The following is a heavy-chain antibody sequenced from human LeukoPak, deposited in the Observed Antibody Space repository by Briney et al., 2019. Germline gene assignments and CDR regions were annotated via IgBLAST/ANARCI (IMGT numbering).Heavy chain of an antibody. CDR2: IIPIFGTA. V-gene: IGHV1-69*13. J-gene: IGHJ4*02. CDR3: ARVDSSSWSAIDY. CDR1: GYTFTSYG. Sequence: SVKVSCKVSGYTFTSYGISWMRQAPGQGLEWMGGIIPIFGTANYAQKFQGRVTITADESTSTAYMELSSLRSEDTAVYYCARVDSSSWSAIDYWGQGTLVTVSS. D-gene: IGHD6-13*01.